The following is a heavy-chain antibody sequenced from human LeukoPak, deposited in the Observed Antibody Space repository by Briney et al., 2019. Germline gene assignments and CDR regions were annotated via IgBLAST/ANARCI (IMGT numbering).Heavy chain of an antibody. Sequence: SETLSLTCTVSGGSISLYYWNWIRQPAGKGLEWIGRIFTSGITNYNPSLKSRVTMSVDTSKSQFSLALSSVTAADTAVYYCARRGHVVPAAILNWFDPWGQGTLVTVSS. J-gene: IGHJ5*02. CDR2: IFTSGIT. V-gene: IGHV4-4*07. CDR3: ARRGHVVPAAILNWFDP. D-gene: IGHD2-2*02. CDR1: GGSISLYY.